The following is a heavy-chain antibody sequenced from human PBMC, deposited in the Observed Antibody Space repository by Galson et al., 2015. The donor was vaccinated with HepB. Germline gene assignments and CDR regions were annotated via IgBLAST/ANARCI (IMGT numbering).Heavy chain of an antibody. Sequence: SVKVSCKASGYTFINYAISWVRQAPGQGLEWMGWISGYNDDTNYVQKLQGRVTMTTDTSTNTAYMELRSLTSDDTAVYYCARDSLPPRLTMFRGFPVGDDYYFGLDVWGQGTTVTVSS. D-gene: IGHD3-10*01. J-gene: IGHJ6*02. CDR2: ISGYNDDT. CDR1: GYTFINYA. V-gene: IGHV1-18*04. CDR3: ARDSLPPRLTMFRGFPVGDDYYFGLDV.